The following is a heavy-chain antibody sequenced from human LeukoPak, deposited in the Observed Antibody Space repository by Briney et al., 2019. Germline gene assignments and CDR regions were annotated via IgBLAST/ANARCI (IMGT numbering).Heavy chain of an antibody. V-gene: IGHV1-18*01. CDR3: ARVPPTRVAASDN. D-gene: IGHD6-19*01. CDR1: GYSFLNYG. Sequence: GASVKVSCKASGYSFLNYGIEWVRQAPGKGLEWMGSINTYNGNTNYAQKFQGRVTMTTDTSTSTAYMELRSLRSDDTAVYFCARVPPTRVAASDNWGQGTTVTVSS. J-gene: IGHJ4*02. CDR2: INTYNGNT.